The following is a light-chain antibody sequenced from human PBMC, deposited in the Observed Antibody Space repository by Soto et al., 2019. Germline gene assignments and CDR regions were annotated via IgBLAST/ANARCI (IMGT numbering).Light chain of an antibody. CDR3: RSYTSGSSSV. Sequence: LTQPASVAWSPGQSITISCTGTSSDVGGYNYVSWYQQHPGKAPKLMIYEVSNRPSGVSNRFSGSKSGNTASLTISGLQAEDEADYYCRSYTSGSSSVLGTGTKVTVL. CDR2: EVS. J-gene: IGLJ1*01. CDR1: SSDVGGYNY. V-gene: IGLV2-14*01.